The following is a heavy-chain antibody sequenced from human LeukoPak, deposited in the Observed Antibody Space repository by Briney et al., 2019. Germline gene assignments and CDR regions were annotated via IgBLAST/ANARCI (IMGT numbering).Heavy chain of an antibody. J-gene: IGHJ3*02. D-gene: IGHD2-15*01. CDR3: ARSPGGGFDI. V-gene: IGHV4-59*01. CDR1: GGSITNYN. Sequence: SETLSLTCTVSGGSITNYNLNWIRQPPGKGLEWIGYISDSGSTNYNPSLQSRVTISVDTSKNQFSLKLSSVTAADTAVYYCARSPGGGFDIWGQGTMVTVSS. CDR2: ISDSGST.